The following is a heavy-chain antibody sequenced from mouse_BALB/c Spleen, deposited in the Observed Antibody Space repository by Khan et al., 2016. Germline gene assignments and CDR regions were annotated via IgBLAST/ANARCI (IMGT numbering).Heavy chain of an antibody. CDR1: GYSITSDYA. CDR2: ISYSGST. J-gene: IGHJ3*01. D-gene: IGHD2-1*01. CDR3: AADDGTPWFAY. Sequence: EVQLQESGPGLVKPSQSLSLTCTVTGYSITSDYAWNWIRQFPGNKLEWMGYISYSGSTSYNPSLKSRISITRDTSKNQFFLQLNSVTTEDTATYYCAADDGTPWFAYWGQGTLVTVSA. V-gene: IGHV3-2*02.